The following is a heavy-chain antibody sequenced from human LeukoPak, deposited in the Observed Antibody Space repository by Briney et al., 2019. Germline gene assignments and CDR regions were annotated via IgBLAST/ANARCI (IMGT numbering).Heavy chain of an antibody. CDR3: VGRYDSSGYYLDY. J-gene: IGHJ4*02. CDR1: GDSISGFY. CDR2: ISTSGST. Sequence: SETLSLTCTVSGDSISGFYWSWIRQPAGKGLQWIGRISTSGSTNYNPSLKSRVTMSVDRSTNEFSLTVRSVTAADTALYYCVGRYDSSGYYLDYGGQGTLVTVSS. D-gene: IGHD3-22*01. V-gene: IGHV4-4*07.